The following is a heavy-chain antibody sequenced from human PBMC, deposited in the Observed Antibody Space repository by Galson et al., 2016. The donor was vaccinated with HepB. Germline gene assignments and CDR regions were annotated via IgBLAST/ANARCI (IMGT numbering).Heavy chain of an antibody. J-gene: IGHJ5*02. D-gene: IGHD3-3*01. CDR2: IVPILGSA. Sequence: SVKVSCKASGGSFSTYAISWVRQAPGQGLEWMGGIVPILGSADYAQKFQGRVTITADKSTSTAYMELSSLRSEDTAVYYCAGESAISGVVSDNNWFDPWGQGTLVTVSS. CDR1: GGSFSTYA. V-gene: IGHV1-69*10. CDR3: AGESAISGVVSDNNWFDP.